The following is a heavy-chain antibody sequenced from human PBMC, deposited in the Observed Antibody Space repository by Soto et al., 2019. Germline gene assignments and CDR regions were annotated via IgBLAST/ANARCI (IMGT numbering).Heavy chain of an antibody. V-gene: IGHV1-18*01. D-gene: IGHD3-22*01. J-gene: IGHJ4*02. CDR3: ARDRSYYYETSGYPFDY. CDR1: GLSLDRYG. CDR2: ISADNGDT. Sequence: SVEVSCKSSGLSLDRYGMSWVRQAPEQIPEWMGWISADNGDTRLSQNVQGRLTLTTDTSTNTAYMDLRSLSSDDTAVYYCARDRSYYYETSGYPFDYWGQGPQVTVSS.